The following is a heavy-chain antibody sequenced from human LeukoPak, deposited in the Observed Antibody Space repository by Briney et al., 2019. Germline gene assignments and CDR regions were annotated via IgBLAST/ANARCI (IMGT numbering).Heavy chain of an antibody. J-gene: IGHJ4*02. V-gene: IGHV4-4*02. Sequence: SGTLSLTCAVSGAFIDSNNWWSWVRQPPGKGLEWIGEINHSGSTNYNPSLKSRVTMSLDTSRNQFSLRLSSVTAADTAVYYCARGSSDYYLSYFDYWGQGTLATVSS. CDR1: GAFIDSNNW. CDR2: INHSGST. D-gene: IGHD2/OR15-2a*01. CDR3: ARGSSDYYLSYFDY.